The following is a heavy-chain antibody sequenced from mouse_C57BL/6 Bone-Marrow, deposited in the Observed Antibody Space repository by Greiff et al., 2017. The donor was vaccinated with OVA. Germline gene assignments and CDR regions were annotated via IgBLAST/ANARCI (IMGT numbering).Heavy chain of an antibody. CDR2: INPSTGGT. J-gene: IGHJ3*01. D-gene: IGHD2-3*01. CDR3: ARGFYDGSLAY. CDR1: GYSFTGYY. Sequence: VQLQQSGPELVKPGASVKISCKASGYSFTGYYMNWVKQSPEKSLEWIGEINPSTGGTTYNQKFKAKATLTVDKSSSTAYMQLKSLTYEDSAVYYCARGFYDGSLAYWGQGTLVTVSA. V-gene: IGHV1-42*01.